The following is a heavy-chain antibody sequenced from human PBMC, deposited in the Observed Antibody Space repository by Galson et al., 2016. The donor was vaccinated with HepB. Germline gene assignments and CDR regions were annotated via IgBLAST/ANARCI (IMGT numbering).Heavy chain of an antibody. CDR3: ARRYQTYPYGMDV. D-gene: IGHD1-14*01. V-gene: IGHV4-30-4*01. Sequence: TLSLTCTVSGDSISSGDYYWSWIRQPPGKGLEWIGSIYYSGNTYYNPSLESRVTISVDTSKNQFALKLSSVTAADTAVYFCARRYQTYPYGMDVWGQGTTVTVSS. CDR2: IYYSGNT. CDR1: GDSISSGDYY. J-gene: IGHJ6*02.